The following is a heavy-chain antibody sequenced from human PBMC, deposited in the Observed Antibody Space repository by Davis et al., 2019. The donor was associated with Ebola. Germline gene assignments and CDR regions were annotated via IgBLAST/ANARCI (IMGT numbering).Heavy chain of an antibody. CDR3: ASGSIVGALDAFDI. D-gene: IGHD1-26*01. Sequence: ASVKVSCKASAYTFTGYYMHWVRQAPGQGLEWMGWISAYNGNTNYAQKLQGRVTMNTDTSTSTAYMELRSLRSDDTAVYYCASGSIVGALDAFDIWGQGTMVTVSS. V-gene: IGHV1-18*04. CDR2: ISAYNGNT. CDR1: AYTFTGYY. J-gene: IGHJ3*02.